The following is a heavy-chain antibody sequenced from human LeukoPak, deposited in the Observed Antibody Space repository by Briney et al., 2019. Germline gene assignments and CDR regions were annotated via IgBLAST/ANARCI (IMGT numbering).Heavy chain of an antibody. J-gene: IGHJ4*02. CDR3: ARGRPIMITFGGVIALVFDY. Sequence: SETLSLTCAVYGGSFSGYYWSWIRQPPGKGLEWIGEINHSGSTNYNPSLKSRVTISVDTSKNQFSLKLSSVTAADTAVYYRARGRPIMITFGGVIALVFDYWGQGTLVTVSS. V-gene: IGHV4-34*01. D-gene: IGHD3-16*02. CDR2: INHSGST. CDR1: GGSFSGYY.